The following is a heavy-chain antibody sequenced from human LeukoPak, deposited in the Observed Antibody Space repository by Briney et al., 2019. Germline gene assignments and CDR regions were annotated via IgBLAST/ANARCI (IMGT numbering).Heavy chain of an antibody. V-gene: IGHV1-69*13. Sequence: SGNVSCKASGGTFSSYAISWGRQAPGPGVGWRGGIIPIFGTANYAQKFQGRVTTTADESTSTAYMELSNLRSEDTAVYYCARSGRTVEMAYYFDYWGQGTLVTVSS. J-gene: IGHJ4*02. D-gene: IGHD5-24*01. CDR2: IIPIFGTA. CDR3: ARSGRTVEMAYYFDY. CDR1: GGTFSSYA.